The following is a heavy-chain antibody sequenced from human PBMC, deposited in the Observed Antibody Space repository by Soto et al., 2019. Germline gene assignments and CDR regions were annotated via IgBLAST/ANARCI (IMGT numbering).Heavy chain of an antibody. V-gene: IGHV1-69*18. CDR2: SIPIFGTA. CDR3: XXXXXXXXGLDV. Sequence: QVQLVQSGAEVKKAGSSVKVSCKASGGTFRSYVITWVRQAPGQXLEWMGRSIPIFGTANYAQKFQGRVTXXXXXXXXXXXXXXXXXXXXXXXXXXXXXXXXXXXGLDVWGQGTTVTVSS. CDR1: GGTFRSYV. J-gene: IGHJ6*02.